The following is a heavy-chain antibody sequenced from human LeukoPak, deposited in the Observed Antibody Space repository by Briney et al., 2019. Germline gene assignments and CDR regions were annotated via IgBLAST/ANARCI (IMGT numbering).Heavy chain of an antibody. CDR2: ISSGGRT. D-gene: IGHD3-22*01. V-gene: IGHV3-23*01. CDR3: AKSFDSSGYSHFDS. J-gene: IGHJ4*02. Sequence: PGGSLRLSCAASGFTFSSYAMRWVRQAPGKGLEWVSGISSGGRTHYADSVKGRFTISRDNSKNTLYLQMNSLRAEDTALYYCAKSFDSSGYSHFDSWGPGTLVTVSS. CDR1: GFTFSSYA.